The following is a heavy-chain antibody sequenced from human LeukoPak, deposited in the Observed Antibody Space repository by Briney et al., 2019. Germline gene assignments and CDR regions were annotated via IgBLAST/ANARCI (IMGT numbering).Heavy chain of an antibody. D-gene: IGHD3-10*01. CDR3: VRVALYYYGSEGYFFFEH. V-gene: IGHV3-20*04. CDR1: GVKFDEHG. Sequence: SGGSLRLSCVVSGVKFDEHGMTWVRQAPGKGLEWVSGISWNGGSTGYAESVKGRLTISRDNAKNSLYLQMNTLRVEDTAIYYCVRVALYYYGSEGYFFFEHWGQGTPVTASS. J-gene: IGHJ4*02. CDR2: ISWNGGST.